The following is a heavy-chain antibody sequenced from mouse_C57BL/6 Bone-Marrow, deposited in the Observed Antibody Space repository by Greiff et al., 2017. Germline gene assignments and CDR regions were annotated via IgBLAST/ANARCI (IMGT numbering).Heavy chain of an antibody. J-gene: IGHJ3*01. Sequence: EVQLMESGGGLVKPGGSLKLSCAASGFTFSSYAMSWVRQTPEKRLEWVATISDGGSYTYYPDNVKGRFTISRDNAKNNLYLQMSHLKSEDTAMYYCAREDGAWFAYWGQGTLVTVSA. CDR2: ISDGGSYT. D-gene: IGHD2-3*01. V-gene: IGHV5-4*01. CDR1: GFTFSSYA. CDR3: AREDGAWFAY.